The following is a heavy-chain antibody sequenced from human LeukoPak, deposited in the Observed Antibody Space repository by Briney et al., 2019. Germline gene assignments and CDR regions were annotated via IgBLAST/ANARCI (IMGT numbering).Heavy chain of an antibody. CDR1: GFTFSSYA. J-gene: IGHJ4*02. Sequence: GGSLRLSCAASGFTFSSYAMSWVRQAPGKGLEWVSAISDSGGRTYYAGSVKGRVTISRDNSKNTLYLQMESLRAEDTAVYYCAKHSTYCSGGSCQEDFDYWGQGTLVTVSS. V-gene: IGHV3-23*01. D-gene: IGHD2-15*01. CDR2: ISDSGGRT. CDR3: AKHSTYCSGGSCQEDFDY.